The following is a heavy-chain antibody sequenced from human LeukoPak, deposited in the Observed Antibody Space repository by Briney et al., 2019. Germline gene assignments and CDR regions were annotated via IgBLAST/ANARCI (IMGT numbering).Heavy chain of an antibody. V-gene: IGHV3-7*04. CDR1: GFTLSRYW. J-gene: IGHJ4*02. CDR2: IKQDGSEK. Sequence: GVSLRLSCAASGFTLSRYWMSWVRQAPGKGLEWVANIKQDGSEKYYVDSVKGRFTISRDNAKNSLYLQMNSLRAEDTAVYYCAGGGYYYWGQGTLVTVSS. D-gene: IGHD1-26*01. CDR3: AGGGYYY.